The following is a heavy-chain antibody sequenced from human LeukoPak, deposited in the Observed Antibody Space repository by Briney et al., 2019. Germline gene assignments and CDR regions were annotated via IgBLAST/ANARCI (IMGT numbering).Heavy chain of an antibody. CDR2: IYYSGST. V-gene: IGHV4-39*01. D-gene: IGHD6-25*01. CDR3: ARLEWGSRGSGSFDS. J-gene: IGHJ4*02. CDR1: GGSTSSFSYY. Sequence: SETLSLTCAVSGGSTSSFSYYWGWIRQPPGKGLEWIGSIYYSGSTYYDASLKSRVTISVDTSKNQFSLKLRSVTAADTAVYYCARLEWGSRGSGSFDSWGQGILVTVSS.